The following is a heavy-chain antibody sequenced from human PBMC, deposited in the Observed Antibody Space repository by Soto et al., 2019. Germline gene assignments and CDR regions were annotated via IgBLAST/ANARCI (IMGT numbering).Heavy chain of an antibody. D-gene: IGHD1-26*01. Sequence: QLQLVESGGGVVQPGRSLRLSCAASGFTFSSYGMHWVRQAPGKGLEWVAVISYDGSNKYYADSVKGRFTISRDNSKNTLYLEMNSLRAEDTAVYYCAKDRVRSGSYFDYWGQGTLVTVSS. J-gene: IGHJ4*02. CDR3: AKDRVRSGSYFDY. CDR1: GFTFSSYG. V-gene: IGHV3-30*18. CDR2: ISYDGSNK.